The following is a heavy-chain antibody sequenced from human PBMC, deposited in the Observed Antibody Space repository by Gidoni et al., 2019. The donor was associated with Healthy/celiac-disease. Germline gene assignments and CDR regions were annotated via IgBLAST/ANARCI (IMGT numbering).Heavy chain of an antibody. CDR2: INHSGST. CDR1: GGSFSGYY. CDR3: ARAHKYSSSWYGSRAYNWFDP. J-gene: IGHJ5*02. V-gene: IGHV4-34*01. Sequence: QVQLQQWGAGLLKPSEPLSLTFPVYGGSFSGYYWIWIRQPPGKGLAGIGEINHSGSTNYNPSLKSRVTIAVDTSKNQFSLKLSSVTAADTAVYYCARAHKYSSSWYGSRAYNWFDPWGQGTLVTVSS. D-gene: IGHD6-13*01.